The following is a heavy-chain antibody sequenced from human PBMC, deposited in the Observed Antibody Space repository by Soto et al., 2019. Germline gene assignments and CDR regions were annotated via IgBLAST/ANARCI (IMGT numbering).Heavy chain of an antibody. D-gene: IGHD4-17*01. J-gene: IGHJ3*02. V-gene: IGHV2-5*02. CDR3: AHSSASDYGDPDAFDI. Sequence: GSGPTLVNPTQTLTLTCTFSGFSLSTSGVGVGWIRQPPGKALEWLALIYWDDDKRYSPSLKSRLTITKDTSKNQVVLTMTNMDPVDTATYYCAHSSASDYGDPDAFDIWGQGTMVTVSS. CDR2: IYWDDDK. CDR1: GFSLSTSGVG.